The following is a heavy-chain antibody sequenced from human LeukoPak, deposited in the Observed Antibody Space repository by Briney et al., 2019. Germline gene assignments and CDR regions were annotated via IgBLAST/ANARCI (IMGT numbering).Heavy chain of an antibody. V-gene: IGHV4-59*01. CDR2: IYYSGST. Sequence: SETLSLTCTVSGGSISSYHWSWIRQPPGKGLEWIGYIYYSGSTNYNPSLKSRVTISVDTSKNQFSLKLSSVTAADTAVYYCARDSPSSWFDPWGQGTLVTVSS. CDR1: GGSISSYH. CDR3: ARDSPSSWFDP. J-gene: IGHJ5*02.